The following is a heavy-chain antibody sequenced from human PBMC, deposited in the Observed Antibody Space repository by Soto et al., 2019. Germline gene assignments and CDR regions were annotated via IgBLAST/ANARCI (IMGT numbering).Heavy chain of an antibody. CDR3: ARELRFGEDYYGMDV. V-gene: IGHV4-31*03. J-gene: IGHJ6*02. Sequence: QVQLQESGPGLVKPSQTLSLTCTVSGGSISSGGYYWSGIRQHPGKGLEWIGYIYYSGSTYYNPSLKSRVTISVDTSKNQFSLKLSSVTAADTAVYYCARELRFGEDYYGMDVWGQGTTVTVSS. CDR1: GGSISSGGYY. D-gene: IGHD3-10*01. CDR2: IYYSGST.